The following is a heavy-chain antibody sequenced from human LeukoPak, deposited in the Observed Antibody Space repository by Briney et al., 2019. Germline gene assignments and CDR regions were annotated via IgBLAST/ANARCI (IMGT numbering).Heavy chain of an antibody. Sequence: GGSLRLSCAASGNYWMHWVRQAPGKGLVWVSHINSDGSWTSYADSVKGRFTISKDNAKNTVYLQMNSLRAEDTAVYYCVSFYETHWGRGTLVTVSS. V-gene: IGHV3-74*01. CDR2: INSDGSWT. J-gene: IGHJ4*02. CDR3: VSFYETH. CDR1: GNYW. D-gene: IGHD2/OR15-2a*01.